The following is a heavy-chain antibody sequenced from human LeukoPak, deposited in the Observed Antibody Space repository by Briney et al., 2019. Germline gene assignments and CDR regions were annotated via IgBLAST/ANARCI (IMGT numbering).Heavy chain of an antibody. J-gene: IGHJ4*02. V-gene: IGHV3-74*01. CDR3: ATKQWLAPPPDS. CDR2: INTDGTVT. D-gene: IGHD6-19*01. CDR1: GFTFSKYW. Sequence: GGSLRLSCAASGFTFSKYWMLWVRQAPGKGLESVSRINTDGTVTTYADSVKGRFTVSRDSADNTMFLQMNSVRNEDTAVYYCATKQWLAPPPDSWGQGTPVTVSS.